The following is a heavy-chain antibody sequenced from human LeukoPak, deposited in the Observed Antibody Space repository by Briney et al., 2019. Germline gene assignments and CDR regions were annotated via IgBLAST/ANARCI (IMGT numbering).Heavy chain of an antibody. Sequence: PGGSLRLSCTASGFSFSTYSMNWVRQAPGKGLEWVAYIVGSSSNIYYADSVKGRFTISRDNAKNALYLQMDSLRAEATAVYYCATDSPGAAAFDYWGQGTLVTVSS. CDR1: GFSFSTYS. J-gene: IGHJ4*02. V-gene: IGHV3-48*04. CDR3: ATDSPGAAAFDY. D-gene: IGHD1-26*01. CDR2: IVGSSSNI.